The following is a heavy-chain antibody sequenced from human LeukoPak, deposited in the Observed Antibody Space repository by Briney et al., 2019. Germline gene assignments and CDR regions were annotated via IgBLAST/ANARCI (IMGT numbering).Heavy chain of an antibody. CDR3: ARRRGKVRGPYYYYGMDV. CDR1: GYTFIGYY. D-gene: IGHD3-10*01. J-gene: IGHJ6*02. V-gene: IGHV1-2*02. CDR2: INPNSGGT. Sequence: ASVKVSCKASGYTFIGYYMHWVRQAPGQGLEWMGWINPNSGGTNYAQKFQGRVTMTRDTSISTAYMELSRLRSEDTAVYYCARRRGKVRGPYYYYGMDVWGQGTTVTVSS.